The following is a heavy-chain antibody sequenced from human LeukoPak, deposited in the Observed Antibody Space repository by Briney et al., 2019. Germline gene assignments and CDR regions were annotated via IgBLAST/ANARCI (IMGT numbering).Heavy chain of an antibody. CDR3: AGSPSFYYYYMPV. Sequence: SETLSLTCNVSGVSISSYYWSWIRRPAGKGLEWIGRIYSNGITNYNPSLQSRITMSVDTSKKELSLKLSSVTAADTAVYYCAGSPSFYYYYMPVWGKGTTVTVSS. CDR2: IYSNGIT. V-gene: IGHV4-4*07. D-gene: IGHD1-26*01. CDR1: GVSISSYY. J-gene: IGHJ6*03.